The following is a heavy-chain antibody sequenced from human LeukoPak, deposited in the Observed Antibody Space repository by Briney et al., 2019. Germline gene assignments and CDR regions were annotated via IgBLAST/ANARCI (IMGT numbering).Heavy chain of an antibody. J-gene: IGHJ4*02. CDR3: ARVSSYDEIDY. V-gene: IGHV4-59*01. CDR2: IYYSGSN. Sequence: SETLSLNCTVSGGSISSYYWSWIRQPPGKGLEWIGYIYYSGSNNYHPSLKSRVTISVDTSKNQFSLKLSSVTAADTAVYYCARVSSYDEIDYWGQGTLVTVSS. CDR1: GGSISSYY. D-gene: IGHD1-26*01.